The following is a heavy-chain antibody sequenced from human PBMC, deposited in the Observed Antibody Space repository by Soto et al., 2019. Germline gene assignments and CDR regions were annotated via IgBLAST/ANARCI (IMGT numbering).Heavy chain of an antibody. Sequence: ASVKVSCKASGYTFTSYGISWVRQAPGQGLEWMGWTSAYNGNTNYAQKLQGRVTMTTDTSTSTAYMELRSLRSDDTAVYYCATRYQLPRNYYYYGMDVWGQGTTVTVSS. CDR1: GYTFTSYG. V-gene: IGHV1-18*01. D-gene: IGHD2-2*01. J-gene: IGHJ6*02. CDR3: ATRYQLPRNYYYYGMDV. CDR2: TSAYNGNT.